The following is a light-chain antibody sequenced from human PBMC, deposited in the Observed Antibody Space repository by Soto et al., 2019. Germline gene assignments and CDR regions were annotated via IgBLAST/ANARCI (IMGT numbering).Light chain of an antibody. CDR1: QSLSSTY. CDR2: GTS. J-gene: IGKJ1*01. Sequence: ENVLTQSPGTLSLSPGGRATLSCRASQSLSSTYLAWYQQKPGQAPRLLIYGTSSRATGIPDRFSGSGSGTDFTLTISRLEPEDFAVYYCHQYGSSPTFGQGTKVDIK. V-gene: IGKV3-20*01. CDR3: HQYGSSPT.